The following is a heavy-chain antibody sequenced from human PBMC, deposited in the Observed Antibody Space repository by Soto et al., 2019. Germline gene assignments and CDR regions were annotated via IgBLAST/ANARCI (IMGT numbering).Heavy chain of an antibody. J-gene: IGHJ4*02. Sequence: GEALKITWKGFGDTFTKKWIGWVRQLPGKGLELMVTIRSPDSDTRYSPSFQGQVTISADMSIRTVYLQWSTLKTSDTAIYYCASAHYYDSDGYYYDFEXWGQGSLVTASX. CDR1: GDTFTKKW. V-gene: IGHV5-51*01. D-gene: IGHD3-22*01. CDR2: IRSPDSDT. CDR3: ASAHYYDSDGYYYDFEX.